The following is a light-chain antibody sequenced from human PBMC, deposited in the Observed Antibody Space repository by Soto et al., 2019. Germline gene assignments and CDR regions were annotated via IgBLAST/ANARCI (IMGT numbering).Light chain of an antibody. CDR3: QQYYRYPPWT. J-gene: IGKJ5*01. Sequence: EIVLTQSQDTLSMSPCERATLPFSARQSVSSTYLAWCQQKPGQAPRLLIYGTSARATGVPDRFSGSGSGTDFTLTISCLQSEDFATYYCQQYYRYPPWTFGQGTRVEIK. V-gene: IGKV3-20*01. CDR2: GTS. CDR1: QSVSSTY.